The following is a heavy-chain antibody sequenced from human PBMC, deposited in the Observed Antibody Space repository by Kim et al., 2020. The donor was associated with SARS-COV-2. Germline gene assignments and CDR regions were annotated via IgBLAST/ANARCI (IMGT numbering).Heavy chain of an antibody. V-gene: IGHV3-11*04. J-gene: IGHJ6*02. D-gene: IGHD4-17*01. Sequence: GRVTISRDNAKNSLYLQMNSLRAEDTAGYYCARQRVDYGDDSHYYYGMDVWGQGTTVTVSS. CDR3: ARQRVDYGDDSHYYYGMDV.